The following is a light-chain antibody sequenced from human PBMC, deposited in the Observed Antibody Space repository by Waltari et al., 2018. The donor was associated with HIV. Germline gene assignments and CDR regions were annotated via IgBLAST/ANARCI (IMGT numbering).Light chain of an antibody. V-gene: IGLV3-21*02. CDR3: QVWDIISAHVI. CDR2: DDS. Sequence: SSVLTQPPSVSVAPGQTVSMTCEGNNVGSKAIHWYQQKPGQAPVLVVYDDSDRPSGIPERFSGSKSGNTATLSISRVEVGDGADYYCQVWDIISAHVIFGGGTKLTVL. CDR1: NVGSKA. J-gene: IGLJ2*01.